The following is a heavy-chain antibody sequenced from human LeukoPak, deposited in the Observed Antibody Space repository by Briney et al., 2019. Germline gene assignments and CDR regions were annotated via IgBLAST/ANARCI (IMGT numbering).Heavy chain of an antibody. CDR1: GYSISSGYY. V-gene: IGHV4-38-2*02. J-gene: IGHJ4*02. CDR3: ARGNSSGYYRV. CDR2: IYHSGST. D-gene: IGHD3-22*01. Sequence: SETLSLTCTVSGYSISSGYYWGWIRQPPGKGLEWIGSIYHSGSTYYNPSLKSRVTISVDTSKNQFSLKLSSVTAADTAVYYCARGNSSGYYRVWGQGTLVTVSS.